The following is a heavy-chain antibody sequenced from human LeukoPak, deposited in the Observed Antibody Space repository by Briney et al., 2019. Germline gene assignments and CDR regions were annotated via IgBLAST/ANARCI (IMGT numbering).Heavy chain of an antibody. Sequence: GGSLRLSCAASGFTFSSYSMNWVRQAPGKGLEWVSSISSSSSYIYYADSVKGRFTISRDNAKNSLYLQMNSLRAEDTAVYYCASPYCSGGSCYDAFDIWGQGTMVTVSS. D-gene: IGHD2-15*01. CDR2: ISSSSSYI. CDR1: GFTFSSYS. CDR3: ASPYCSGGSCYDAFDI. J-gene: IGHJ3*02. V-gene: IGHV3-21*01.